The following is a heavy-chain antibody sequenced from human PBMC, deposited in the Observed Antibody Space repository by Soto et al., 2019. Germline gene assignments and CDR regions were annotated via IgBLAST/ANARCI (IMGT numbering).Heavy chain of an antibody. Sequence: GWSLRLSCASSVFTFINYAMSWVRQAPGKGLEWVAGISVSGGSTYYADSVKGRFTISRDNAKNTIYVQMNSLRVDDTAVYYCAKDAGSDCSGGSGYFQALDAWGQGTMVTVSS. CDR3: AKDAGSDCSGGSGYFQALDA. J-gene: IGHJ5*01. V-gene: IGHV3-23*01. CDR1: VFTFINYA. CDR2: ISVSGGST. D-gene: IGHD2-15*01.